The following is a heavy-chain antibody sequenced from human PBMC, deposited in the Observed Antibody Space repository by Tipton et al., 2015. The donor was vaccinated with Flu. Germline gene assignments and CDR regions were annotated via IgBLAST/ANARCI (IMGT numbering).Heavy chain of an antibody. CDR1: GGSISSSSYY. V-gene: IGHV4-39*01. J-gene: IGHJ4*02. CDR3: ASIIAVAGTSRFDY. Sequence: LRLSCTVSGGSISSSSYYWGWIRQPPGKGLERIGSIYYSGSTYYNPSLKSRVTISVDTSKNQFSLKLSSVTAADTAVYYCASIIAVAGTSRFDYWGQGTLVTVSS. D-gene: IGHD6-19*01. CDR2: IYYSGST.